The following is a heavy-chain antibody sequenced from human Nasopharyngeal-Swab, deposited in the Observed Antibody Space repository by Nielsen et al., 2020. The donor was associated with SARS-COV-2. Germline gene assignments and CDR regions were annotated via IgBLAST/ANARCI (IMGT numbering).Heavy chain of an antibody. D-gene: IGHD3-10*01. CDR2: INAGNGNT. V-gene: IGHV1-3*01. J-gene: IGHJ4*02. Sequence: ASVKVSCKASGYTFTSYAMHWVRQAPGQRLEWMGWINAGNGNTKYSQKFQGRVTITRDTSASTAYMELSSLRSEDTAVYYCAMSLGELLNFDYWGQGTLVTVSS. CDR3: AMSLGELLNFDY. CDR1: GYTFTSYA.